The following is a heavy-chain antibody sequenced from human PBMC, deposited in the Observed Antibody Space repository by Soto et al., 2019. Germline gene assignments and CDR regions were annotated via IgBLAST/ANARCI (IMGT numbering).Heavy chain of an antibody. D-gene: IGHD2-8*02. Sequence: SVKVSCKASGGTFSSYTISWVRQAPGQGLEWMGRIIPILGIANYAQKLQGRVTMTTDTSTSTAYMELRSLRSDDTAMYYCATGGVVYFDYWGQGTLVTVSS. CDR2: IIPILGIA. J-gene: IGHJ4*02. CDR3: ATGGVVYFDY. CDR1: GGTFSSYT. V-gene: IGHV1-69*02.